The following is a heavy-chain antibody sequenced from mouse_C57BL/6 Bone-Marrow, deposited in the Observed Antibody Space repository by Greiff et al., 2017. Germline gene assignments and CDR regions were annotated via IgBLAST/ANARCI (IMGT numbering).Heavy chain of an antibody. CDR1: GFTFSSYT. D-gene: IGHD1-1*01. J-gene: IGHJ1*03. V-gene: IGHV5-9*01. Sequence: EVKLMESGGGLVKPGGSLKLSCAASGFTFSSYTMSWVRQTPEKRLQWVAAISGGGGNTYYPDSVKGRFTFSRDKDKNILYLQMSSLRSEDTALYYWERQVTTVLATKCFDVWGTGTTVTVSA. CDR2: ISGGGGNT. CDR3: ERQVTTVLATKCFDV.